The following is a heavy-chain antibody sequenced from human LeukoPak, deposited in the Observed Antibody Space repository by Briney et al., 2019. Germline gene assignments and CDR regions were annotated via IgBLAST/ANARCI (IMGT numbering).Heavy chain of an antibody. Sequence: PGASVKVACKASGYTFTSYYMHWVRQAPGQGLEWMGIINPSGGSTSYAQKFQGRVTMTRDTSTSTVYMELSSRRSEDTAVYYCARESTGSGSAFDIWGQGTMVTVSS. CDR1: GYTFTSYY. CDR2: INPSGGST. V-gene: IGHV1-46*03. CDR3: ARESTGSGSAFDI. J-gene: IGHJ3*02. D-gene: IGHD1-26*01.